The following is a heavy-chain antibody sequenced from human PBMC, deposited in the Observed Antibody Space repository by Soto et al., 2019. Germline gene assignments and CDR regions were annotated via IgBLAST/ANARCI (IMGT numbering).Heavy chain of an antibody. Sequence: GGSPRLSCSVSGFTFNSDSMYYVRQAPGKGLECVSSISSSSSYIYYADSVKGRVTISRDNAKNSLYLQMSSLRAEDTAVYCCSRDPAGRPFFDYSAQGTPAIVSS. CDR1: GFTFNSDS. CDR2: ISSSSSYI. J-gene: IGHJ4*02. CDR3: SRDPAGRPFFDY. V-gene: IGHV3-21*01.